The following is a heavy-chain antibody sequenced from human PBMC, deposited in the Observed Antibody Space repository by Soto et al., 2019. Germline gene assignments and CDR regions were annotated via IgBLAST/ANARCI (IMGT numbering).Heavy chain of an antibody. J-gene: IGHJ4*02. CDR1: GFTFSSYG. Sequence: QVQLVESGGGVVQPGRSLRLSCAASGFTFSSYGMHWVRQAPGKGLEWVAVIWYDGSNKYYADSVKGRFTISSDNSKNTLNMQMNSLGAEDTSVYYCARFKDGYNFYFDYWGQGTLVTVSS. CDR3: ARFKDGYNFYFDY. CDR2: IWYDGSNK. V-gene: IGHV3-33*01. D-gene: IGHD5-12*01.